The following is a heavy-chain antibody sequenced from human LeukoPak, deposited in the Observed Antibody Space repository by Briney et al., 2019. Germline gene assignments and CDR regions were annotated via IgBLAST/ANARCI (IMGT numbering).Heavy chain of an antibody. CDR2: ISYDGSDK. CDR3: ARDPATTSYYYCSGGSCYLDY. D-gene: IGHD2-15*01. V-gene: IGHV3-30*04. CDR1: GFTFSSYA. Sequence: GGSLRLSCAASGFTFSSYAMYWVRQAPGKGLEWVAVISYDGSDKFYADSVKGRFTISRDSSKNTLYLQMNSLRPEDTAVYYCARDPATTSYYYCSGGSCYLDYWGQGTLVTVSS. J-gene: IGHJ4*02.